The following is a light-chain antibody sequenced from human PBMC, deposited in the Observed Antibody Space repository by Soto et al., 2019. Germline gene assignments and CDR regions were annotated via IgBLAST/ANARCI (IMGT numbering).Light chain of an antibody. CDR3: QQYGSSPLT. J-gene: IGKJ4*01. CDR2: DAS. Sequence: DIQMTQSPSTLSTSIGDRVTITCRASQSISDSLAWYQQKPGKAPFLLISDASNLERGVPSRFSGSGSGTEFTLTISRLEPEDFAVYYCQQYGSSPLTFGGGTKVEIK. CDR1: QSISDS. V-gene: IGKV1-5*01.